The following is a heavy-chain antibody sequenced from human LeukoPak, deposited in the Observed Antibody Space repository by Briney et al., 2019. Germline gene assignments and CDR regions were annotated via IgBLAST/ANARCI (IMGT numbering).Heavy chain of an antibody. Sequence: PSQTLSLTCTVSGGSLSSGSYYWSWIRQPAGKGLEWIGRIYTSGSTNYNPSLKSRVTITVDTSKNQFCLKLSSVAAAYTAVYYCARVTTGGYYNCWGQGTLVTVSS. CDR1: GGSLSSGSYY. V-gene: IGHV4-61*02. CDR3: ARVTTGGYYNC. J-gene: IGHJ4*02. D-gene: IGHD3-22*01. CDR2: IYTSGST.